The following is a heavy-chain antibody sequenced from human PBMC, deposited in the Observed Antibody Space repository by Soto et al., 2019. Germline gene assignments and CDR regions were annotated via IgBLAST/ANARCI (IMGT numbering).Heavy chain of an antibody. J-gene: IGHJ4*02. CDR2: IYYSVST. D-gene: IGHD6-6*01. Sequence: QLQLQESGPGLVKPSETLSLTCTVSGGSISSSSYYWGWIRQPPGKGLEWIGTIYYSVSTYYNPSLQSRVTIYVDTSKNQFSLKLSSVTAADTAVYYCARLYGSSLFDYWGQGTLVTVSS. CDR3: ARLYGSSLFDY. V-gene: IGHV4-39*01. CDR1: GGSISSSSYY.